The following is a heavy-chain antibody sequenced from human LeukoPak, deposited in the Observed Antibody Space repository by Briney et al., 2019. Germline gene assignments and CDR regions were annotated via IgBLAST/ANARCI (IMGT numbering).Heavy chain of an antibody. J-gene: IGHJ6*02. Sequence: PGGSLRLSCAASGFSISSSYMSWVRQAPGKGLEWVSVTYSGDTTYYADAVKGRFTVSRDTSKNTLYLQMNSLRAEDTSVYYCARDRSTSYYYYGMDVWGQGTTVTVSS. CDR3: ARDRSTSYYYYGMDV. CDR1: GFSISSSY. D-gene: IGHD2/OR15-2a*01. CDR2: TYSGDTT. V-gene: IGHV3-66*01.